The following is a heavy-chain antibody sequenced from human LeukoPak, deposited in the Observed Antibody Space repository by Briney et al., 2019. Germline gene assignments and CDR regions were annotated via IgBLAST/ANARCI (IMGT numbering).Heavy chain of an antibody. CDR1: GGSFSGYY. CDR3: ARGRGNYYGSGSPWGY. CDR2: INHSGST. J-gene: IGHJ4*02. Sequence: SETLSLTCAVYGGSFSGYYWSWIRQPPGKGLEWXXXINHSGSTNYNPSLKSRVTISVDTSKNQFSLKLSSVTAADTAVYYCARGRGNYYGSGSPWGYWGQGTLVTVSS. V-gene: IGHV4-34*01. D-gene: IGHD3-10*01.